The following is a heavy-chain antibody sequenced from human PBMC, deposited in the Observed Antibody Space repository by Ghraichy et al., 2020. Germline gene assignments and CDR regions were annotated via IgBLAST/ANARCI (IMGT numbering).Heavy chain of an antibody. Sequence: ASVKVSCKASGYTFTGYYMHWVRQAPGQGLEWMGWINPNSGGTNYAQKFQGWVTMTRDTSISTAYMELSRLRSDDTAVYYCARDLGYYDFWSGKAPYYYGMDVWGQGTTVTVSS. J-gene: IGHJ6*02. CDR2: INPNSGGT. V-gene: IGHV1-2*04. CDR1: GYTFTGYY. CDR3: ARDLGYYDFWSGKAPYYYGMDV. D-gene: IGHD3-3*01.